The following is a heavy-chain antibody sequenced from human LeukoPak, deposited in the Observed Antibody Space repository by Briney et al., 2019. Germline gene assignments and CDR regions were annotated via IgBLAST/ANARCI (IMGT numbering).Heavy chain of an antibody. J-gene: IGHJ4*02. Sequence: GGSLRLSCAASGFTFSSYGMHWVRQAPGKGLEWVAVISYDGSNKYYADSVKGRFTISRDNSKNTLYLQMNSLRAEDTAVYYCAKFGGSGSYYFYWGQGTLVTVSS. D-gene: IGHD3-10*01. CDR3: AKFGGSGSYYFY. V-gene: IGHV3-30*18. CDR1: GFTFSSYG. CDR2: ISYDGSNK.